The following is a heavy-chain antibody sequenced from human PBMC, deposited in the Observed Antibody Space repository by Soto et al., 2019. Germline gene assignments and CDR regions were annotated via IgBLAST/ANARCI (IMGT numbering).Heavy chain of an antibody. Sequence: PGGSLRLSCAASGFTVSSNYMSWVRQAPGKGLEWVSVIYSGVSTYYADSVKGRFTISRDNSKNTLYLQMNSLRAEDTAVYYCASAEGGNYESYYYYSMDVWGQGTTVTFSS. D-gene: IGHD4-4*01. CDR1: GFTVSSNY. J-gene: IGHJ6*02. CDR2: IYSGVST. V-gene: IGHV3-53*01. CDR3: ASAEGGNYESYYYYSMDV.